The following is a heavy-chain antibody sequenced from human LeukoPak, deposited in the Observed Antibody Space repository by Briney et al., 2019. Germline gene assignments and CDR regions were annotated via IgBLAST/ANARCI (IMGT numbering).Heavy chain of an antibody. J-gene: IGHJ6*02. CDR2: IWYDGSKK. CDR1: GFTFTSHG. Sequence: PGRSLRLSCAASGFTFTSHGMHWVRQAPGKGLEWVALIWYDGSKKYYVDSVKGRFTISRDDSKNTLYLQMDSLRVEDTAAYYCARITGMNYVADVWGQGTTVTVS. D-gene: IGHD1-7*01. CDR3: ARITGMNYVADV. V-gene: IGHV3-33*01.